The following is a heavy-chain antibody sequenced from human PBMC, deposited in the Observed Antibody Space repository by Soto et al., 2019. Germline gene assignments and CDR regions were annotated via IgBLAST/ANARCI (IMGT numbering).Heavy chain of an antibody. CDR2: INPNGGVT. CDR3: ARESGGATATLDYYYFYMDV. V-gene: IGHV1-2*02. D-gene: IGHD5-12*01. CDR1: GDSFNVYY. Sequence: ASVKVSCKTSGDSFNVYYIHWVRQAPGQGLEWMGWINPNGGVTKYAQKFQGRVTVTRDTSIRTVYMELSSLRSDDTAVYYCARESGGATATLDYYYFYMDVWGKGTTVTVSS. J-gene: IGHJ6*03.